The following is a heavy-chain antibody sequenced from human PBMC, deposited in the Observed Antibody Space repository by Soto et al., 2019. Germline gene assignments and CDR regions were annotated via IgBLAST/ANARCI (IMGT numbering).Heavy chain of an antibody. J-gene: IGHJ4*02. V-gene: IGHV3-48*03. CDR1: GFTFSSYE. D-gene: IGHD1-7*01. CDR2: LSSSELTI. CDR3: ARGQAGTTFDY. Sequence: GGSLRLSCAASGFTFSSYEMNWVRQAPGKGLEWISYLSSSELTIYYADSVKGRFTISRDNAKNSLYLQMNSLRAEDTAVYYCARGQAGTTFDYWGQGALVTVSS.